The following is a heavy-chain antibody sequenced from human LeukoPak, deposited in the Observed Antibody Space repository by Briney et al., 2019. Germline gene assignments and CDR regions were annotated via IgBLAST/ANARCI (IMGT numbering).Heavy chain of an antibody. CDR1: GGSISSYY. V-gene: IGHV4-59*01. CDR3: ARNQHYGVNYYGMDV. J-gene: IGHJ6*02. D-gene: IGHD4-17*01. Sequence: SETLSLTCTVSGGSISSYYWSWIRQPPGKGLEWIGYIYYSGSANYNPSLKSRVTISVDTSKNQFSLKLSSVTAADTAVYYCARNQHYGVNYYGMDVWGQGTTVTVS. CDR2: IYYSGSA.